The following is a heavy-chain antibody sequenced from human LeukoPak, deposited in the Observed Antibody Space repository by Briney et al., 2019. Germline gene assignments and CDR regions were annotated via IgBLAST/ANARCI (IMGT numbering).Heavy chain of an antibody. Sequence: SETLSLTCTVSGGSISSGSYYWSWIRQPAGKGLEWIGRIYTSGSTNYNPSLKSRVTMTVDTSKDQFSLKLSSVTAADTAVYYCARGYSKAFDLWGQGTMVTVSS. CDR1: GGSISSGSYY. D-gene: IGHD4-11*01. CDR2: IYTSGST. CDR3: ARGYSKAFDL. J-gene: IGHJ3*01. V-gene: IGHV4-61*02.